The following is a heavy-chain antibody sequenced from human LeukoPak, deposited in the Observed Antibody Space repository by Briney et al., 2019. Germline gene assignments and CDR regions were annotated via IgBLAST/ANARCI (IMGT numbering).Heavy chain of an antibody. J-gene: IGHJ4*02. Sequence: GGSLRLSCAASGFTFSSYGMHWVRRAPGKGLEWVAVIWYDGSNKYYADSVKGRFTISRDNSKNTLYLQMNSLRAEDTAVYYCARAGGVVVITPFDYWGQGTLVTVSS. V-gene: IGHV3-33*01. CDR2: IWYDGSNK. D-gene: IGHD3-22*01. CDR3: ARAGGVVVITPFDY. CDR1: GFTFSSYG.